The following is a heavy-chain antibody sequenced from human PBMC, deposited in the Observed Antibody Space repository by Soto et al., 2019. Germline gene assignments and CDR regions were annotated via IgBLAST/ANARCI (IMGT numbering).Heavy chain of an antibody. Sequence: QITLKESGPTLVKRTQTLTLTCTFSGFSLSTSGVGVGWIRQPPGKALEWLALIYWDDDKRYSPSLKSRLTITKDTSKNQVVLTMTNMDPVDTATYYCAHRGYSGSWGYFDYWGQGTLVTVSS. CDR1: GFSLSTSGVG. V-gene: IGHV2-5*02. J-gene: IGHJ4*02. D-gene: IGHD1-26*01. CDR3: AHRGYSGSWGYFDY. CDR2: IYWDDDK.